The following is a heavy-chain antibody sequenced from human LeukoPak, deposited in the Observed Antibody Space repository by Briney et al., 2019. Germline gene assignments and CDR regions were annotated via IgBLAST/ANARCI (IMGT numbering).Heavy chain of an antibody. D-gene: IGHD3-22*01. CDR1: GFTFSSYA. CDR2: ISGSGGST. Sequence: GESLRLSCAASGFTFSSYAMSWVRQAPGKGLEWVSAISGSGGSTYYADSVKGRFTISRDNSKNTLYLQMNSLRAEDTAVYYCAKGPHYYDSSGYDYWGQGTLVTVSS. CDR3: AKGPHYYDSSGYDY. J-gene: IGHJ4*02. V-gene: IGHV3-23*01.